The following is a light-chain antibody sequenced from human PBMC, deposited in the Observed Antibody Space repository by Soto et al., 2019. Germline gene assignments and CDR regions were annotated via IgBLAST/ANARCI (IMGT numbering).Light chain of an antibody. Sequence: QSALTQPASVSGSPGQSITISCTGTSSDVGSYNLVSWYQQHPGTAPRLLIYEGTKRPPGVSSRFSGSKSGNTASLTISGLQTEDEADYYCSSYARTNTVVFGGGTQLIVL. J-gene: IGLJ7*01. CDR1: SSDVGSYNL. CDR3: SSYARTNTVV. CDR2: EGT. V-gene: IGLV2-23*01.